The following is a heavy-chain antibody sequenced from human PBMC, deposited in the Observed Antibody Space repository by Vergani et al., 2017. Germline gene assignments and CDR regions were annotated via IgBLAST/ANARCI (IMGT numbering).Heavy chain of an antibody. CDR1: GFRVTTYY. Sequence: VELLESGGGLAQPGGSLRVSCSASGFRVTTYYMSWVRQAPGKGLEWVSVIKSDGRTSYAESVRGRFTISRDTSRHAVYLQMNILRVEDTGVYYCTGSECSRTTCYSHYLDLWGHGILVTVSS. D-gene: IGHD1-1*01. V-gene: IGHV3-66*02. J-gene: IGHJ4*01. CDR3: TGSECSRTTCYSHYLDL. CDR2: IKSDGRT.